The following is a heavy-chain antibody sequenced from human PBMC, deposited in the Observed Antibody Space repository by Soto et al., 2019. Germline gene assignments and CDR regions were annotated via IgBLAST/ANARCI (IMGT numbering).Heavy chain of an antibody. CDR1: GGSISSYY. D-gene: IGHD6-6*01. Sequence: PSETLSLTCTVSGGSISSYYWSWIRQPPGKGLEWIGYIYYSGSTNYNPSLKSRVTISVDTSKNQFSLKLSSVTAADTAVYYCAGIAARHYYYYGMDVWGQGTTVTVSS. CDR3: AGIAARHYYYYGMDV. V-gene: IGHV4-59*01. CDR2: IYYSGST. J-gene: IGHJ6*02.